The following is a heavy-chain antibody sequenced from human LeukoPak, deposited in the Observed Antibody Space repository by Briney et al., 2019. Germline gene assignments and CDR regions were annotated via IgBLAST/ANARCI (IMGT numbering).Heavy chain of an antibody. Sequence: GGSLRLSCAASGFTFSTYGIHWVRQAPGKGLEWVAFIRYDGSNKQYADSVKGRFTISRDNSKNTLYLQMNSLRAEDTAVYYCALRGFGERKEHDYCGQGTLVTVSS. CDR3: ALRGFGERKEHDY. D-gene: IGHD3-10*01. J-gene: IGHJ4*02. V-gene: IGHV3-30*02. CDR2: IRYDGSNK. CDR1: GFTFSTYG.